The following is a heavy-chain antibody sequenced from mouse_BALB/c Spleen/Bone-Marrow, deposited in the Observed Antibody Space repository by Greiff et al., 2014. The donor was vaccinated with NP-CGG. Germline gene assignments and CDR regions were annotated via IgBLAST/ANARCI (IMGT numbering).Heavy chain of an antibody. Sequence: EVQLQQSGGGLVQPGGSLRLSCATSGFTFTDYYMSWVRQPPGKALEWLAFIRNKANGYTTEYSASVKGRFTISRDNSQSILYLQMNTMRAEDSATYYGARDGSSVYWYFDVWGAGTTVTVSS. V-gene: IGHV7-3*02. D-gene: IGHD1-1*01. CDR2: IRNKANGYTT. J-gene: IGHJ1*01. CDR1: GFTFTDYY. CDR3: ARDGSSVYWYFDV.